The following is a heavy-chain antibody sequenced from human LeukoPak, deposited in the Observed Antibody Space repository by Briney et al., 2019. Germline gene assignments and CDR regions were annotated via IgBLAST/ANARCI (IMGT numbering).Heavy chain of an antibody. J-gene: IGHJ4*02. Sequence: ASVKVSCKASGYTFTGYYFHWVRQAPGQGLEWMGWIRPSTGDTDYALNLQGRVTLTTDTSTSTAYMELRSLRSDDTAVYYCARVRDYLFDYWGQGTLVTVSS. CDR1: GYTFTGYY. CDR2: IRPSTGDT. V-gene: IGHV1-18*04. CDR3: ARVRDYLFDY. D-gene: IGHD2/OR15-2a*01.